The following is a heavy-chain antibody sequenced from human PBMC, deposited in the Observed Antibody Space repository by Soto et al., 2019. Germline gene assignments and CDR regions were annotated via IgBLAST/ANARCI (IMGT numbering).Heavy chain of an antibody. CDR2: ISAYNGNT. Sequence: QVQLVQSGAEVKKPGASVKVSCKASGYSFTSYGISWVRQAPGQGLEWMGWISAYNGNTNYAQKLQGRVTMTTDTSTSPAYMALRSLRSDDTAVYYWARDNGFGESDVWGQGTTVTVSS. CDR1: GYSFTSYG. CDR3: ARDNGFGESDV. V-gene: IGHV1-18*01. J-gene: IGHJ6*02. D-gene: IGHD3-10*01.